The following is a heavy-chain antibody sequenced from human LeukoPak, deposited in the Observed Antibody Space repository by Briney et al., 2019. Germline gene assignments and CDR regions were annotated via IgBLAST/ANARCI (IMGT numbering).Heavy chain of an antibody. V-gene: IGHV3-21*01. D-gene: IGHD1-26*01. CDR1: GFTFSSYS. CDR2: ISSSSSYI. J-gene: IGHJ6*03. CDR3: ARAIVGATNEGGYDYYYYMDV. Sequence: GGSLRLSCAASGFTFSSYSMNWVRQAPGKGLEWVSSISSSSSYIYYADSVKGRFTISRDNAKNSLYLQMNSLRAEDTAVYYCARAIVGATNEGGYDYYYYMDVWGKGTTVTVSS.